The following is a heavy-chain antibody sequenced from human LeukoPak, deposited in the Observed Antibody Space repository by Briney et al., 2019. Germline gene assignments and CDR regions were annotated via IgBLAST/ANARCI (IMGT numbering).Heavy chain of an antibody. CDR2: ISWNSGSI. J-gene: IGHJ5*02. CDR3: AKDQYPLRYFDWLSPFDP. V-gene: IGHV3-9*01. D-gene: IGHD3-9*01. Sequence: PGGSLRLSCAASGFTFDDYAMHWVRQAPGKGLEWVSGISWNSGSIGYADSVKGRFTISRDDAKNSLYLQVNSLRAEDTALYYCAKDQYPLRYFDWLSPFDPWGQGTLVTVSS. CDR1: GFTFDDYA.